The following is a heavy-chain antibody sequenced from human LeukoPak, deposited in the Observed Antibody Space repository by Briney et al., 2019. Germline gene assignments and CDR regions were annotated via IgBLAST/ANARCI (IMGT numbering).Heavy chain of an antibody. CDR2: IHPTGNL. J-gene: IGHJ4*02. V-gene: IGHV4-31*03. D-gene: IGHD5-24*01. CDR1: GGSISGDVYY. CDR3: ARGADAYKVAY. Sequence: SETLSLTCTVSGGSISGDVYYWNWVRQIPGKGLEWIGCIHPTGNLYYNPSLTGRSTISVDTSKSHFSLTLTSVTAADTAVYYCARGADAYKVAYWSQGTLVTVSS.